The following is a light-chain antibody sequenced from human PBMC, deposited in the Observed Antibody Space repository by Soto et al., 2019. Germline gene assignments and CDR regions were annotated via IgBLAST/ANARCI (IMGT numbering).Light chain of an antibody. V-gene: IGKV1-39*01. CDR3: QQSYSTPWT. Sequence: DIQMTQSPSSLSASVGDRVTITCRASQSISSYLNWYQQKPGKAPKLLIYAASSLQSGVPSRFSGSGSETEFTLTISRLQPDDFATFYCQQSYSTPWTFGQGTKVDIK. CDR2: AAS. J-gene: IGKJ1*01. CDR1: QSISSY.